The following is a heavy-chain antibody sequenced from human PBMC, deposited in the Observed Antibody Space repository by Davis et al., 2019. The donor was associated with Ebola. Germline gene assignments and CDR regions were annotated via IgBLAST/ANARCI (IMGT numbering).Heavy chain of an antibody. Sequence: GGSLRLSCAASGFTLSDYYMSWIRQAPGKGLEYISYISSSSSYTNYADSVKGRFTISRDNAKNSLYLQMNSLRAEDTAVYYCARALTIFGVVIDLPYWGQGTLVTVSS. CDR2: ISSSSSYT. J-gene: IGHJ4*02. V-gene: IGHV3-11*06. CDR1: GFTLSDYY. D-gene: IGHD3-3*01. CDR3: ARALTIFGVVIDLPY.